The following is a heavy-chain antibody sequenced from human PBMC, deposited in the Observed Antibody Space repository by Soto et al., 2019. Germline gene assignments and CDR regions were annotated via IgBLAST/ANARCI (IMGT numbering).Heavy chain of an antibody. J-gene: IGHJ6*02. CDR2: IYPSGAS. Sequence: QVHLQESGSGLVKPSQTLSLTCAVSGASITTEGYTWSWIRQPPGKGLEWIGYIYPSGASNYNPSLRSRVTSSLDASRNRFSLRVGSVTAADTAVYYCARATFGAVLHLEVWGQGTTVTVSS. D-gene: IGHD3-3*01. CDR3: ARATFGAVLHLEV. CDR1: GASITTEGYT. V-gene: IGHV4-30-2*01.